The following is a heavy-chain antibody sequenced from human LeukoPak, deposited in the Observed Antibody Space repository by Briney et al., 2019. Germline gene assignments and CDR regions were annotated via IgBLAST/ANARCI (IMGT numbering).Heavy chain of an antibody. CDR3: ARGSAWGGDY. CDR1: GFSFSGSW. V-gene: IGHV3-7*04. CDR2: IKPDGVEK. Sequence: PGGSLRLSCTASGFSFSGSWMSWVRQAPGKGLEWVVTIKPDGVEKFHVDSVRGRFTVSRDNARNSLYLQMNSLRAEDTAVYYCARGSAWGGDYWGQGTLVTVSS. D-gene: IGHD6-19*01. J-gene: IGHJ4*02.